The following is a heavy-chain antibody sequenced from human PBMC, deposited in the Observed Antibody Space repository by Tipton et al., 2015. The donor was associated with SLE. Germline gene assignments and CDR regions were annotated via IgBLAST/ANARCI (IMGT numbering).Heavy chain of an antibody. V-gene: IGHV4-31*03. D-gene: IGHD5-12*01. Sequence: TLSLTCTVSGDSITSGGYDWSWIRQHPGKGLEWIGYVGYGGSTYYNPSLKSRVTISMDTSKNQFSLKLTSVTAADTAMYYCARGGVGGYDYFDYWAQGTLVTVSS. CDR1: GDSITSGGYD. J-gene: IGHJ4*02. CDR2: VGYGGST. CDR3: ARGGVGGYDYFDY.